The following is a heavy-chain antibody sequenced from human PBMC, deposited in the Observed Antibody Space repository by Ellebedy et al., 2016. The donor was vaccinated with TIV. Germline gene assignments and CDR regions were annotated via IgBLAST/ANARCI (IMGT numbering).Heavy chain of an antibody. J-gene: IGHJ6*02. CDR1: GFTFSSYS. V-gene: IGHV3-48*02. CDR2: ISSSSSTI. Sequence: GGSLRLXXAASGFTFSSYSMNWVRQAPGKGLEWVSYISSSSSTIYYADSVKGRFTISRDNAKNSLYLQMNSLRDEDTAVYYCARGGSSWYWDYYYYGMDVWGQGTTVTVSS. CDR3: ARGGSSWYWDYYYYGMDV. D-gene: IGHD6-13*01.